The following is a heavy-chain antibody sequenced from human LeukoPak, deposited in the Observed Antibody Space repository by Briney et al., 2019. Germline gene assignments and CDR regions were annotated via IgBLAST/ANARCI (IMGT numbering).Heavy chain of an antibody. D-gene: IGHD3-16*02. CDR1: GYTFTSYG. CDR3: ARVRNDYVWGSYRYTYYFDY. J-gene: IGHJ4*02. V-gene: IGHV1-18*01. CDR2: ISAYNGNT. Sequence: GASVKVSCKASGYTFTSYGISWVRQAPGQGLEWMGWISAYNGNTNYAQKLQGRVTMTTDTSTSTAYMGLRSLRSDDTAVYYCARVRNDYVWGSYRYTYYFDYWGQGTLVTVSS.